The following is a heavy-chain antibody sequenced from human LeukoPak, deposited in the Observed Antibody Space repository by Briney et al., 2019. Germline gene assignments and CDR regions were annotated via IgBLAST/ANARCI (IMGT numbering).Heavy chain of an antibody. CDR1: GGTFSSYA. J-gene: IGHJ4*02. Sequence: SVKVSCKASGGTFSSYAISWVRQAPGQGLEWMGRIIPILGIANYAQKFQGRVTITADKSTSTAYMELSSLRSEDTAVYYCARDIRATGSDYWGQGTLVTVSS. CDR2: IIPILGIA. V-gene: IGHV1-69*04. CDR3: ARDIRATGSDY. D-gene: IGHD3-10*01.